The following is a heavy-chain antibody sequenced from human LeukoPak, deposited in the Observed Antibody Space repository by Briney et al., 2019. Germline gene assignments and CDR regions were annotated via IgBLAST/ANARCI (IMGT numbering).Heavy chain of an antibody. CDR2: INPNSGGT. J-gene: IGHJ5*02. Sequence: ASVKVSCKASGYTFTGYYMHWVRQAPGQGLEWMGWINPNSGGTNYARKFQGRVTMTRDTSISTACMELSRLRSDDTAVYYCARDEAAGADDSNPWGQGTLVTVSS. D-gene: IGHD6-13*01. CDR3: ARDEAAGADDSNP. CDR1: GYTFTGYY. V-gene: IGHV1-2*02.